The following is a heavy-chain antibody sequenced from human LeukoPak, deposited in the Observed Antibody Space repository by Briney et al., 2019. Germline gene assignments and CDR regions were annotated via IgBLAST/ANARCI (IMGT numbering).Heavy chain of an antibody. D-gene: IGHD3-3*01. CDR3: ATPPVLRFLEWFRYFDY. J-gene: IGHJ4*02. V-gene: IGHV1-2*02. CDR2: IIPNSGGT. CDR1: GGTFSSYA. Sequence: ASVKVSCKASGGTFSSYAISWVRQAPGQGLEWMGWIIPNSGGTSYAQKFQGRVTMTRDTSITTAYMELSRLRSDDTAVYYCATPPVLRFLEWFRYFDYWGQGTLVTVSS.